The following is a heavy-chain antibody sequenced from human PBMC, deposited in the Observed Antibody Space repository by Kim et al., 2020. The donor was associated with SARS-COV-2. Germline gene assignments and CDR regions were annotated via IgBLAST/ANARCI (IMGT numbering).Heavy chain of an antibody. CDR2: INHDASFR. J-gene: IGHJ3*02. CDR1: GFTFSSHW. Sequence: GGSLRLSCAASGFTFSSHWMHWVREVPGKGLMWISNINHDASFRNYADSVKGRFTVSRDNAKNTLFLQMNSLRTEDTAIYYCSRDGYDHGSEGSDIWGPGTKVTVSS. D-gene: IGHD3-10*01. CDR3: SRDGYDHGSEGSDI. V-gene: IGHV3-74*01.